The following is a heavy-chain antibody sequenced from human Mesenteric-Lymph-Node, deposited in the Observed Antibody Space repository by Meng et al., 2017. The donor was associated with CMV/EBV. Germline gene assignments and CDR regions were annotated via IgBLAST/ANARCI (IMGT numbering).Heavy chain of an antibody. J-gene: IGHJ6*02. CDR1: GYTFTSYY. CDR3: ARTHCSTTSCYTRSSNYYYGMDV. Sequence: ASVKVSCKASGYTFTSYYIHWVRQAPGQGLEWMGIINPSGGTTSYAQTFQGRVTMTRDTSTSTVYMELSSPRSDDTAVYYCARTHCSTTSCYTRSSNYYYGMDVWGQGTTVTVSS. CDR2: INPSGGTT. V-gene: IGHV1-46*01. D-gene: IGHD2-2*02.